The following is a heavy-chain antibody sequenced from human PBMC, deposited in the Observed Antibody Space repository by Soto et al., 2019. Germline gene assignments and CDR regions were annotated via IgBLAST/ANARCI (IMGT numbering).Heavy chain of an antibody. D-gene: IGHD2-8*01. CDR1: GGSFSGYY. V-gene: IGHV4-34*01. CDR2: INHSGST. J-gene: IGHJ6*01. Sequence: SETLSLTCAVYGGSFSGYYWSWIRQPPGKGLEWIGEINHSGSTNYNPSLKSRVTISVDTSKNQFSLKLSSVTAADTAVYYCARASRYCTNGVCYFYYYYGMDV. CDR3: ARASRYCTNGVCYFYYYYGMDV.